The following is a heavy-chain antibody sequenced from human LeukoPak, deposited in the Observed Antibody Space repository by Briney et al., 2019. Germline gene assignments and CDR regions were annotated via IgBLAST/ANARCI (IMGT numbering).Heavy chain of an antibody. D-gene: IGHD1-7*01. J-gene: IGHJ3*02. CDR2: IYYSGST. Sequence: SETLSLTCTVSGGSISSYYWSWIRQPPGKGLEWIGYIYYSGSTNYNPSLKSRVTISVDTSKNQFSLKLSSVTAADTAVYYCARDLSAGTTLGNAFDIWGQGTMVTVSS. CDR3: ARDLSAGTTLGNAFDI. V-gene: IGHV4-59*01. CDR1: GGSISSYY.